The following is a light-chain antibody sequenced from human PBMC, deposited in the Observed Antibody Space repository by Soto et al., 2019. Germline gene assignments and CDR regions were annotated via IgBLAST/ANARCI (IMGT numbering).Light chain of an antibody. CDR3: QQYGSSGT. V-gene: IGKV3-20*01. CDR2: GAS. J-gene: IGKJ1*01. CDR1: QSVSNNY. Sequence: EIVLTQSPVTLSVSPGERATPSCRASQSVSNNYLAWYQQKPGQAPRLLIYGASNRATGIPDRFSGSGSGTDFTLTISRLEPEDFAVYYCQQYGSSGTFGQGTKVDI.